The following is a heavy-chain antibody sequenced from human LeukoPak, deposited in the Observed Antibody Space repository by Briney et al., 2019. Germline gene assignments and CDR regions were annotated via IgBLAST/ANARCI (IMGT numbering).Heavy chain of an antibody. Sequence: PSETLSLTCTVSGGSISSYYWSWIRQPPGKGLEWIGYIYYSGSTNYNPSLKSRVTISVDTSKNQFSLKLTSVTAADTAVYYCARARLAMSDVFDSWGQGTLVTVSS. CDR3: ARARLAMSDVFDS. CDR2: IYYSGST. CDR1: GGSISSYY. J-gene: IGHJ4*02. V-gene: IGHV4-59*01. D-gene: IGHD2-21*01.